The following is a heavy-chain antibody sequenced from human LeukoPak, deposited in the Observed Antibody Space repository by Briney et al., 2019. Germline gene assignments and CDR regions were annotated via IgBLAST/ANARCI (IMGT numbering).Heavy chain of an antibody. Sequence: SETLSLTCAVYGGSFSGYYWSWIRQPPGKGLEWIGEINHSGSTNYNPSLKSRVTISVDTSKNQFSLKLSSVTAADTAVYYCAREVRYYDSSGYYFPFDYWGQGTLVTVSS. D-gene: IGHD3-22*01. V-gene: IGHV4-34*01. CDR1: GGSFSGYY. CDR3: AREVRYYDSSGYYFPFDY. CDR2: INHSGST. J-gene: IGHJ4*02.